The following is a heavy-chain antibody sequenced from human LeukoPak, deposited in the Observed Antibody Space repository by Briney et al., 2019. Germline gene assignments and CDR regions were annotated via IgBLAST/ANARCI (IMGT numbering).Heavy chain of an antibody. CDR3: VKDNPLDY. V-gene: IGHV3-30*02. Sequence: GGSLRLSCGASGFTFSSYGMLWVRQSPGKGLDWVAFIRYDGNIKFYADSTKGRFTISRDNSKNTLYLHINSLRPEDTALYYCVKDNPLDYWGQGTLVIVSS. J-gene: IGHJ4*02. D-gene: IGHD1-14*01. CDR2: IRYDGNIK. CDR1: GFTFSSYG.